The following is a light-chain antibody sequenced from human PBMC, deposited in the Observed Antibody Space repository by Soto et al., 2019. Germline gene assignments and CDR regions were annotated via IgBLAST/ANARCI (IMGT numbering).Light chain of an antibody. V-gene: IGLV1-44*01. J-gene: IGLJ3*02. Sequence: QSVVTQPPSASGTPGQRVTISCSGRSSNLGSNTVICYQQLPGTAPKLLIFSNNKRPSGVPDRFSGSKSGTSASLAISGLQSEDEADYYCAAWDDSMNAWLFGGGTKLTVL. CDR3: AAWDDSMNAWL. CDR1: SSNLGSNT. CDR2: SNN.